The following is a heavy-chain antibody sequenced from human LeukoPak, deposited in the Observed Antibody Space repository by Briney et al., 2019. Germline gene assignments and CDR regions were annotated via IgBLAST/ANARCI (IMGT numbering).Heavy chain of an antibody. CDR2: IYDSGTK. Sequence: PSETLSLTCSVSGGSISSIGYFWDWFRQSPGKGLEWIGTIYDSGTKYYNPSLKSRVTISVDTSKNHLSLRLSSVTAADTAVYYCARRVDTTRGYYYLYMDVWGKGTTVTVSS. CDR3: ARRVDTTRGYYYLYMDV. J-gene: IGHJ6*03. CDR1: GGSISSIGYF. V-gene: IGHV4-39*02. D-gene: IGHD5-18*01.